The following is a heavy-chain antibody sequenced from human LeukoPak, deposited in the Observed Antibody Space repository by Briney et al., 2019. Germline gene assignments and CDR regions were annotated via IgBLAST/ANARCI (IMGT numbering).Heavy chain of an antibody. Sequence: SSETLSPTCTVSGGSISSYYWSWIRQPAGKGLEWIGRIYTSGSTNYNPSLKSRVTMSVDTSKNQFSLKLSSVTAADTAVYYCASRRVDDSSGYYGTYYFDYWGQGTLVTVSS. D-gene: IGHD3-22*01. CDR1: GGSISSYY. J-gene: IGHJ4*02. V-gene: IGHV4-4*07. CDR2: IYTSGST. CDR3: ASRRVDDSSGYYGTYYFDY.